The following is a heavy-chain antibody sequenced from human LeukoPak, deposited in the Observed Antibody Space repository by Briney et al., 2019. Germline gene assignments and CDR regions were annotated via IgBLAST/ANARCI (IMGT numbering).Heavy chain of an antibody. CDR3: ARSYGSGSFNWLDP. Sequence: SETLSLTCAVYGGSFSGYYWSWIRQPPGKGLEWIGEINHSGSTNYNPSLKSRVTISVDTSKNQFSLKLSSVTAADTAVYYCARSYGSGSFNWLDPWGQGTLVTVSS. J-gene: IGHJ5*02. D-gene: IGHD3-10*01. CDR2: INHSGST. V-gene: IGHV4-34*01. CDR1: GGSFSGYY.